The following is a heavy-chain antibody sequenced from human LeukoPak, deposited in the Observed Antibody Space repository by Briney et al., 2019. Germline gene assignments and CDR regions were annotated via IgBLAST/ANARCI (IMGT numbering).Heavy chain of an antibody. V-gene: IGHV4-59*08. J-gene: IGHJ4*02. Sequence: SETLSLTCTVSGGSISSYYWSWIRQPPGKGLEWIGYIYYSGSTNYNPPLKSRVTISVDTSKNQFSLKLSSVTAADTAVYYCARRSIVGQWLVPFDYWGQGTLVTVSS. CDR2: IYYSGST. D-gene: IGHD6-19*01. CDR1: GGSISSYY. CDR3: ARRSIVGQWLVPFDY.